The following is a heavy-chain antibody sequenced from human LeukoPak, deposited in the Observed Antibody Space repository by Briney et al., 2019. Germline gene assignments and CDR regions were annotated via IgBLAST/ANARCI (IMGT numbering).Heavy chain of an antibody. CDR1: GFTFSSYS. CDR2: ISSSSSYI. CDR3: ARDQGGSGSYVREMPSGRDAFDI. D-gene: IGHD3-10*01. Sequence: GGSLRLSCAASGFTFSSYSMNWVRQAPGKGLEWVSSISSSSSYIYYADSVKGRFTISRDNAKNSLYLQMNSLRADDTAVYYGARDQGGSGSYVREMPSGRDAFDIWGQGTMVTVSS. J-gene: IGHJ3*02. V-gene: IGHV3-21*01.